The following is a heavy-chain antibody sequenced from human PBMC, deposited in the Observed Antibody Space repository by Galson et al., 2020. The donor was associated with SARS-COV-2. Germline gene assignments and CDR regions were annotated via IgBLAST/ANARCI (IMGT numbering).Heavy chain of an antibody. Sequence: PSETLPLTCTVSGGSISGAFYYWGWIRQSPGKGLEWIGSTFYSGNTYYNPSLKSRVTISVDTSRNHFSLKLTSVTAADTAMYYCARHVGTYYDFWTGYYSNWFDPWGQGTLVTVSS. J-gene: IGHJ5*02. CDR3: ARHVGTYYDFWTGYYSNWFDP. D-gene: IGHD3-3*01. CDR2: TFYSGNT. CDR1: GGSISGAFYY. V-gene: IGHV4-39*01.